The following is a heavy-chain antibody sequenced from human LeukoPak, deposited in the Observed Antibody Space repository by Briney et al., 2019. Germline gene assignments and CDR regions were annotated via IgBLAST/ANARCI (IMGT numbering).Heavy chain of an antibody. V-gene: IGHV1-69*04. CDR2: IIPILGIA. D-gene: IGHD1-1*01. CDR1: GGTFSSYA. Sequence: ASVEVSCKASGGTFSSYAISWVRQAPGQGLEWMGRIIPILGIANYAQKFQGRVTITADKSTSTAYMELSSLRSEDTAVYYCARREGGLQRDYYYYGMDVWGQGTTVTVSS. J-gene: IGHJ6*02. CDR3: ARREGGLQRDYYYYGMDV.